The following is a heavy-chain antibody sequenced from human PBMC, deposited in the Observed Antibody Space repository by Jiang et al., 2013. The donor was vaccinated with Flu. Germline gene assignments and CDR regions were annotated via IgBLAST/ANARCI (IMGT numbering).Heavy chain of an antibody. J-gene: IGHJ4*02. CDR3: ASLDYYDSSGYYYVPSAIDY. Sequence: VQLLESGGGLVQPGGSLRLSCAASGFTFSSYSMNWVRQAPGKGLEWVSYISSSSSTIYYADSVKGRFTISRDNAKNSLYLQMNSLRAEDTAVYYCASLDYYDSSGYYYVPSAIDYWGQGTLVTVSS. CDR2: ISSSSSTI. D-gene: IGHD3-22*01. V-gene: IGHV3-48*01. CDR1: GFTFSSYS.